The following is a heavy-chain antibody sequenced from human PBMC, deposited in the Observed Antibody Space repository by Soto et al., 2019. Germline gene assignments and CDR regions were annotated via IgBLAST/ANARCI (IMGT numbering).Heavy chain of an antibody. CDR2: ISGGGRPI. D-gene: IGHD6-19*01. V-gene: IGHV3-48*02. Sequence: EVQLVESEGGSVQPGGSLRLSCAASGFTFSTFSMNWVRQAPGRGLEWISYISGGGRPISYADSVKGRFTISRDNAKNSLYLQMDSLTDEDTAVYYCARDLGWAFDSWGQGTLVTVSS. CDR1: GFTFSTFS. CDR3: ARDLGWAFDS. J-gene: IGHJ4*02.